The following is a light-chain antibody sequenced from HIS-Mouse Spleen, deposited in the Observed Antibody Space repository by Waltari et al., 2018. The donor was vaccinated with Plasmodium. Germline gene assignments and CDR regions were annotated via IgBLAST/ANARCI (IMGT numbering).Light chain of an antibody. CDR3: YSTDSSGNHRV. CDR2: EDS. J-gene: IGLJ3*02. CDR1: ALPKKY. Sequence: SYELTQPPSVSVSPGQTARITCSGDALPKKYAYWYQQKSGQAPVLVIYEDSKRPSRLPERVSGSSSGTMATMTISGAQVEDEADYYCYSTDSSGNHRVFGGGTKLTVL. V-gene: IGLV3-10*01.